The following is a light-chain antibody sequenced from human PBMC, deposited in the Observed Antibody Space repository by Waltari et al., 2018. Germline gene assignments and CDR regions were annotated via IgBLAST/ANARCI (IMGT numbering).Light chain of an antibody. CDR3: QTWDTNIVV. CDR2: VNRDGDN. V-gene: IGLV4-69*01. Sequence: QLLVTQSPSASASLGASVKLTCTLSSGNTSYAIAWHQHQSEKGPRFLMIVNRDGDNTKGAGIPDRFSGSSSGAERYLTIYSLQSEDEADYYCQTWDTNIVVFGGGTKVTVL. CDR1: SGNTSYA. J-gene: IGLJ2*01.